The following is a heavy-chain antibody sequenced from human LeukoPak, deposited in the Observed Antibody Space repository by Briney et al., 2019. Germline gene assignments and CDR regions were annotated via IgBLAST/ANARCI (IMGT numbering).Heavy chain of an antibody. CDR2: IYYSGGT. Sequence: SETLSLTCTVSGGSISSSSYYWGWIRQPPGEGLEWIGSIYYSGGTYYNPSLKSRVTISVDTSKNQFSLKLSSVTAADTAVYYCARVGRSGWYDDYWGQGTLVTVSS. V-gene: IGHV4-39*07. D-gene: IGHD6-19*01. CDR1: GGSISSSSYY. CDR3: ARVGRSGWYDDY. J-gene: IGHJ4*02.